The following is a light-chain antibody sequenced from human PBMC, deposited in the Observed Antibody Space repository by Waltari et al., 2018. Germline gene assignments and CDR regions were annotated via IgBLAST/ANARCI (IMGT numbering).Light chain of an antibody. V-gene: IGKV1-5*03. Sequence: DIQMTQSPATLSASVGDRVTITCRASKSVSDWLAWYQQKPGKAPRLLIYKAVILESGVSSRFSGSGSGTEFTLTISSLQPDDFATYYCQQYNGLSTTFGPGTKVDI. CDR2: KAV. CDR3: QQYNGLSTT. CDR1: KSVSDW. J-gene: IGKJ3*01.